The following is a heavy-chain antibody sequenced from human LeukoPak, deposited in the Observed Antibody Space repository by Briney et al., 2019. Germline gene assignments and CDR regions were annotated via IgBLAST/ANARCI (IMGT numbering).Heavy chain of an antibody. CDR2: MYYSGST. CDR1: GGSISSSSYY. J-gene: IGHJ5*02. V-gene: IGHV4-39*01. D-gene: IGHD4-17*01. CDR3: ARSSAYGHYFDHNWFDP. Sequence: SETLSLTWTVSGGSISSSSYYWGWIRQPPWKGLEWIGRMYYSGSTYYNPSLNSRVTISVDPSKNQFSLKLSSVPAADTAVYYCARSSAYGHYFDHNWFDPWGQGTLVTVSS.